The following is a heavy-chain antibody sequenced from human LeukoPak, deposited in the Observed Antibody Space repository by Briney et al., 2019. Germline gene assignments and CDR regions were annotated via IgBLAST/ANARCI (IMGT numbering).Heavy chain of an antibody. J-gene: IGHJ6*03. CDR3: ARVYYGSGSLHYYYYYMDL. V-gene: IGHV3-30*02. D-gene: IGHD3-10*01. CDR1: GSTFSNYG. CDR2: IPYDGTNK. Sequence: GGSLRLSCAPSGSTFSNYGMHWVRQAPGKGLEWVAFIPYDGTNKYHADSVKGRFTISRDNSKNTLYLQMNSLRAEDTAVYYCARVYYGSGSLHYYYYYMDLWGQGTTVTISS.